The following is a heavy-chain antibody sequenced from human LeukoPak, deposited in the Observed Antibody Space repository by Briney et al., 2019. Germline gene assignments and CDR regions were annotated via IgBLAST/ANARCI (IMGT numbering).Heavy chain of an antibody. CDR2: ISWNSGSI. D-gene: IGHD4-17*01. J-gene: IGHJ1*01. V-gene: IGHV3-9*01. CDR3: AKDYGDYQLEYFQH. CDR1: GFTFADYA. Sequence: GGSLRLSCAASGFTFADYAMRWVRQAPGKGLEWVSGISWNSGSIGYADSVKGRFTISRDNAKNSLYLQMNSLRAEDTALYYCAKDYGDYQLEYFQHWGQGTLVTVSS.